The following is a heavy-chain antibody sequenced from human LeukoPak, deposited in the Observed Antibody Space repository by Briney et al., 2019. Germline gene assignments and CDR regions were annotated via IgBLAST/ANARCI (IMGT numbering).Heavy chain of an antibody. Sequence: GGSLRLSCAASGFTFSSYAMSWVRQAPGKGLEWVSAISGSGGSTYYADSVKGRFTISRDNSKNTLYLQMNSLRAEVTAVYYCAKAPLRYFDWFRGYFDYWGQGTLVTVSS. CDR2: ISGSGGST. V-gene: IGHV3-23*01. CDR3: AKAPLRYFDWFRGYFDY. D-gene: IGHD3-9*01. CDR1: GFTFSSYA. J-gene: IGHJ4*02.